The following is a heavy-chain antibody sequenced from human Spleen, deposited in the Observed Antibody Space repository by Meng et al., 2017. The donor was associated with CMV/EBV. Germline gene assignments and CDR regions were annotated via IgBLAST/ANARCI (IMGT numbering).Heavy chain of an antibody. D-gene: IGHD3/OR15-3a*01. J-gene: IGHJ4*02. CDR1: GGSFSGYY. CDR3: ARFAPRHLFGLVILEEGKFDY. V-gene: IGHV4-34*01. CDR2: INHSGST. Sequence: SETLSLTCAVYGGSFSGYYWTWIRQPPGKGLEWIGEINHSGSTNYNPSLKSRVTISLDTSNNQFSLKLSSVTAADTAVYYCARFAPRHLFGLVILEEGKFDYWGQGTLVTVSS.